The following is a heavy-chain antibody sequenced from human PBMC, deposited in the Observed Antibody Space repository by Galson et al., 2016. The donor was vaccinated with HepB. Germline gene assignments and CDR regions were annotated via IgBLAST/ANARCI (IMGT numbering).Heavy chain of an antibody. V-gene: IGHV1-18*04. D-gene: IGHD4-17*01. CDR2: ISVYDGNT. J-gene: IGHJ4*02. CDR3: ARLLNTVTAGRDYFDY. CDR1: GYTFTNYG. Sequence: SVKVSCKASGYTFTNYGITWVRQAPGQGLEWMGWISVYDGNTNYAQKLQGRVTMTTDTSTSTAYMEVRNLRSDDTAVYYCARLLNTVTAGRDYFDYWGQGSLVTVSS.